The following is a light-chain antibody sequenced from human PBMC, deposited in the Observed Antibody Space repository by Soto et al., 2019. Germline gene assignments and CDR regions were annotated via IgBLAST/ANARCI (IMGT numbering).Light chain of an antibody. J-gene: IGLJ3*02. CDR1: SSDVGGYDY. CDR3: SSYAGSNNWV. V-gene: IGLV2-8*01. Sequence: QSALTQPPSASGSPGQSVTISCTGTSSDVGGYDYVSWYQQHPGKAPKLMIYEVSKRPSGVPDRFSGSKSGNTASPTVSRLQAEDEADYYCSSYAGSNNWVFGGGTKLTVL. CDR2: EVS.